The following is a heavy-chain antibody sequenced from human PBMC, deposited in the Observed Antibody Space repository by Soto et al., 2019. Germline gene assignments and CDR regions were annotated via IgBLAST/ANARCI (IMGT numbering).Heavy chain of an antibody. J-gene: IGHJ4*02. Sequence: GGSLRLSCSASGFTFSSYAMHWVRQAPGKGPEYVSAISSNGGSTYYADSVKGRFTISRDNSKNTLYLQMSSLRAEDTAVYYCAVAGFLYWGQGTLVTVSS. D-gene: IGHD6-19*01. CDR1: GFTFSSYA. V-gene: IGHV3-64D*06. CDR3: AVAGFLY. CDR2: ISSNGGST.